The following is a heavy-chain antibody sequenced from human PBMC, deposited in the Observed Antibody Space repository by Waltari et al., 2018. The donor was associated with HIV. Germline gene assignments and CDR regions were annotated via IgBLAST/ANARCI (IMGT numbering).Heavy chain of an antibody. D-gene: IGHD2-15*01. CDR2: ISRDGSSK. V-gene: IGHV3-30*01. CDR3: AREGIVAAPFDF. Sequence: QVQLVESGGGLVQHGGSLSLSCAASGFIFRVFAIHWVRQAPGKGLEWVAVISRDGSSKYYADSVQGRFTISRDNSKNSLHLHMNSLRPKDTAVYYCAREGIVAAPFDFWGLGTLVTVSS. CDR1: GFIFRVFA. J-gene: IGHJ4*02.